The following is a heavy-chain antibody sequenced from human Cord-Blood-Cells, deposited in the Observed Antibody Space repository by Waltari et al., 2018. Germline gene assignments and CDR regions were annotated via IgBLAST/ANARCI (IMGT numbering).Heavy chain of an antibody. CDR2: FDPEDGET. CDR3: ATPNWGSGDRDY. D-gene: IGHD7-27*01. V-gene: IGHV1-24*01. CDR1: GYTLTELY. J-gene: IGHJ4*02. Sequence: QVQLVQSGAEVKKPGAAVKVSCKVSGYTLTELYMHWVRQAPGKGLEWMGGFDPEDGETIYAQKFQGRVTMTEDTSTDTAYMELSSLRSEDTAVYYCATPNWGSGDRDYWGQGTLVTVSS.